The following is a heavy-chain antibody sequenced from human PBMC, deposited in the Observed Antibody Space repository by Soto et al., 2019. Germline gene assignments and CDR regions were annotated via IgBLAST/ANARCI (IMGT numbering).Heavy chain of an antibody. CDR1: GLTFSDHQ. CDR3: ARTPQSGNDFHV. Sequence: EVQLVESGGALVQPGGSLRLSCAASGLTFSDHQIDWVRQAPGKGLEWVGRTRNRANSYTTEYAASVRGRFTISRDGSENSLYLQMNSLKTEDTAVYYCARTPQSGNDFHVWGQGTTVTVSS. J-gene: IGHJ6*02. CDR2: TRNRANSYTT. D-gene: IGHD3-3*01. V-gene: IGHV3-72*01.